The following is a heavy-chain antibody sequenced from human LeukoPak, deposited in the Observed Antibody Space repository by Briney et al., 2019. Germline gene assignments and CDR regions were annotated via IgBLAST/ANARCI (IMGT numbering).Heavy chain of an antibody. V-gene: IGHV1-69*05. CDR3: ASTYNWNVPLPDY. CDR1: GGTFTSHA. D-gene: IGHD1-1*01. J-gene: IGHJ4*02. CDR2: IIPIFGTA. Sequence: SVKVSCKASGGTFTSHAISWVRQAPGQGLEWMGRIIPIFGTANYAQKFQGRVTITTDESTSTAYMELSSLRSEDTAVSYCASTYNWNVPLPDYWGQGTLVTVYS.